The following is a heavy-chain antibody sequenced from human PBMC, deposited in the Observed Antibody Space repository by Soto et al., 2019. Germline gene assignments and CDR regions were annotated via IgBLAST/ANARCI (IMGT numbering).Heavy chain of an antibody. D-gene: IGHD3-3*01. CDR2: IKQDGSEK. CDR1: GFTFSSYW. V-gene: IGHV3-7*01. J-gene: IGHJ4*02. CDR3: ARDTYYDFWSGYYGFDY. Sequence: GGSLRLSCAASGFTFSSYWMSWVRQAPGKGLEWVANIKQDGSEKYYVDSVKGRFTISRDNAKNSLYLQMNSLRAEDTAVYYCARDTYYDFWSGYYGFDYWGQGTLVTVSS.